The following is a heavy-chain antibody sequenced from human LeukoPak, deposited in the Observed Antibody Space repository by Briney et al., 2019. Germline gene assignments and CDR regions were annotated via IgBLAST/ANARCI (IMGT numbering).Heavy chain of an antibody. Sequence: VASVKVSRKASGGTFSSYAISWVRQAPGQGLEWMGRIIPILGIANYAQKFQGRVTITADKSTSTAYMELSSLRSEDTAVYYCASLSYYYGSGSYTDYWGQGTLVTVSS. J-gene: IGHJ4*02. D-gene: IGHD3-10*01. V-gene: IGHV1-69*04. CDR1: GGTFSSYA. CDR3: ASLSYYYGSGSYTDY. CDR2: IIPILGIA.